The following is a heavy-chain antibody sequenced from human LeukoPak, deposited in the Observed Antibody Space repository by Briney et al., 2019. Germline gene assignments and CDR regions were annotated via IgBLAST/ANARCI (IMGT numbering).Heavy chain of an antibody. D-gene: IGHD4-17*01. CDR2: INHSGST. CDR3: ARATTVTTLHFDY. Sequence: PSETLSLTCAVYGGSFSGYYSSWIRQPPGKGLEWIGEINHSGSTNYNPSLKSRVTISVDTSKNQFSLKLSSVTAADTAVYYCARATTVTTLHFDYWGQGTLVTVSS. CDR1: GGSFSGYY. V-gene: IGHV4-34*01. J-gene: IGHJ4*02.